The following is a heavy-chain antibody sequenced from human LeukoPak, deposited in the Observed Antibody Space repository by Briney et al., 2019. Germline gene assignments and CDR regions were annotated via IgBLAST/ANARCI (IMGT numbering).Heavy chain of an antibody. J-gene: IGHJ3*02. Sequence: SVKLSCKASGGTFSSYAISWVRQAPGQGLEWMGGIIPIFGTANYAQKFQGRVTITTDESTSTAYMELSSLRSEDTAVYYCARDTVDQLLSGGIAVAGAGSAFDIWGQGTMVTVSS. D-gene: IGHD6-19*01. CDR2: IIPIFGTA. CDR3: ARDTVDQLLSGGIAVAGAGSAFDI. CDR1: GGTFSSYA. V-gene: IGHV1-69*05.